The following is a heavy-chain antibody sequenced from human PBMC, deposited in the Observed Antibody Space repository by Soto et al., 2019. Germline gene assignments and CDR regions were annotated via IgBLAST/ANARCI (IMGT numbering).Heavy chain of an antibody. J-gene: IGHJ3*02. CDR2: IWYDGSNK. Sequence: GGSLRLSCAASGFTFSSYCIHWVRQAPCKGLEWVAVIWYDGSNKYYADSVKGRFTISRDNSKNTLYLQMNSLRAEDTAVYYCARAPPYAQDAFDIWGQGTMVTVSS. CDR3: ARAPPYAQDAFDI. CDR1: GFTFSSYC. D-gene: IGHD3-16*01. V-gene: IGHV3-33*01.